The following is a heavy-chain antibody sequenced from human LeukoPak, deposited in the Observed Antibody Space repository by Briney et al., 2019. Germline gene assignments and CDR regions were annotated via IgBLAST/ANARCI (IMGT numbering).Heavy chain of an antibody. V-gene: IGHV1-46*01. J-gene: IGHJ4*02. CDR1: GYTFTSYY. Sequence: ASVKVSCKASGYTFTSYYMHWVRQAPGQGLEWMGIINPSGGSTSYAQKFQGRVTMTRDTSTSTVYMELSSLRSEDTAVYDCATSGAVTFFDYWGQGTLVTVSS. CDR2: INPSGGST. D-gene: IGHD4-17*01. CDR3: ATSGAVTFFDY.